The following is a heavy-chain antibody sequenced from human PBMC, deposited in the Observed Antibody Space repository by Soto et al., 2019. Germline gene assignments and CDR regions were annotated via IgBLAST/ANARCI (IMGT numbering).Heavy chain of an antibody. CDR3: AEDHPRYDYDNSGHDAFDV. J-gene: IGHJ3*01. V-gene: IGHV3-23*01. Sequence: GGSLRLSCAASGFTFSSYAMSWVRQAPGKGLEWVSAISGSGGSTYYADSVKGRFTISRDNSKNTLYLQMNSMRAEDTAVDYYAEDHPRYDYDNSGHDAFDVWGQGTMVTVSS. CDR2: ISGSGGST. CDR1: GFTFSSYA. D-gene: IGHD3-22*01.